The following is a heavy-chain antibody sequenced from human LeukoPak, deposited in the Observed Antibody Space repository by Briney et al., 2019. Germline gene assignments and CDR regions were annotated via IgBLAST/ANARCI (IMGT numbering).Heavy chain of an antibody. CDR1: GYTLTELS. Sequence: ASVKVSCKVSGYTLTELSMHWVRQAPGKGLEWMGGFDPEDGETIYAQKFQGRVTMTEDTSTDTAYMELSSLRSEDTAVYYCATFSGQLTVNVPYYFDYWGQGTLVTVSS. CDR2: FDPEDGET. CDR3: ATFSGQLTVNVPYYFDY. J-gene: IGHJ4*02. D-gene: IGHD1-14*01. V-gene: IGHV1-24*01.